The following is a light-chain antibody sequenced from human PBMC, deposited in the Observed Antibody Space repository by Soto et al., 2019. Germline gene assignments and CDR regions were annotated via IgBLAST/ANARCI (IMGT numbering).Light chain of an antibody. CDR3: QQTYNTPRT. J-gene: IGKJ3*01. CDR2: AAS. CDR1: QTISSS. V-gene: IGKV1-39*01. Sequence: DIQMTQSPSSLSASVGDRVTITCRASQTISSSLNWYQQKPGKAPKLLVYAASTLQGGVPSRFSGSGSGTDFTLTISSLQPEDFATYYCQQTYNTPRTFGPGTKVDIK.